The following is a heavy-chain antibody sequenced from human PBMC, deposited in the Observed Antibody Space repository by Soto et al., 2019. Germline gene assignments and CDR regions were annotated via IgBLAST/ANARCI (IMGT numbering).Heavy chain of an antibody. V-gene: IGHV3-11*01. J-gene: IGHJ4*02. CDR2: ISSSGRTI. D-gene: IGHD1-26*01. CDR3: ASQDVVGATSRF. CDR1: GFTFGDYY. Sequence: QVQLVESGGGLVKPGGSLRLSCAASGFTFGDYYMSWIRQAPGKGLEWVSYISSSGRTIYYTDSVKGRFAISRDNAKDSLYLQMNSLRAEDTAVYYCASQDVVGATSRFWGQGTLVTVSS.